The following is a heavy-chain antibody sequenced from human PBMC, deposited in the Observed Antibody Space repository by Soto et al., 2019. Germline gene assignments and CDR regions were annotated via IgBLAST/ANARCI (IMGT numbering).Heavy chain of an antibody. CDR3: AKTFHDSGGYFYDY. V-gene: IGHV3-64*02. J-gene: IGHJ4*02. Sequence: GGSLRLSCAASGFTFNKYVMHWVRQAPGKGLEYVSAITPDGGTTYYADSVKGRFTIFRDNSKNTLYLQMGSLSAEDMAVYYCAKTFHDSGGYFYDYWGQGALVTVSS. CDR1: GFTFNKYV. D-gene: IGHD3-22*01. CDR2: ITPDGGTT.